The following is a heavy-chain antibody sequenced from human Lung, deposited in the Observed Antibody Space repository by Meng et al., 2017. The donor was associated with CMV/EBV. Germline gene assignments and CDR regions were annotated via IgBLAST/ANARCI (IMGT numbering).Heavy chain of an antibody. D-gene: IGHD6-19*01. CDR1: GFTFSSYE. J-gene: IGHJ4*02. Sequence: SCAASGFTFSSYEMNWVRQAPGKGLEWVSYISSSGSTIYYADSVKGRFTISRDNAKNSLYLQMNSLRAEDTAVYYCAREGIAVAGTGFDYWGQGKXVTVSS. CDR2: ISSSGSTI. CDR3: AREGIAVAGTGFDY. V-gene: IGHV3-48*03.